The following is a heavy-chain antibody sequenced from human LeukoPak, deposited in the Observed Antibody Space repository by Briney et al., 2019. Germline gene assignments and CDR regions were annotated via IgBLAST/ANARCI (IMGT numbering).Heavy chain of an antibody. CDR3: ARTTYYYDSSGYYYS. V-gene: IGHV3-21*01. CDR1: GFTFSSYS. D-gene: IGHD3-22*01. CDR2: ISSSNSYI. J-gene: IGHJ4*02. Sequence: GGSLRLSCAASGFTFSSYSMNWVRQAPGKGLEWVSSISSSNSYIYYADSVKGRFTISRDNAKNSLYLQMNSLRAEDTAVYYCARTTYYYDSSGYYYSWGQGTLVTVSS.